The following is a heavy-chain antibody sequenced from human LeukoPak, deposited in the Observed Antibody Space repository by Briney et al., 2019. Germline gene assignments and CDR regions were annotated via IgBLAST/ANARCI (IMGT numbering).Heavy chain of an antibody. Sequence: SVRVSCKASGGTFSSYAINWVRQAPGQGLEWMGGLIPISGTADYAQKFQGRVTITTDESTSTAYTELSSLRSEDTAIYYCATGLSSSSGFDYWGQGTLVTVSS. J-gene: IGHJ4*02. CDR1: GGTFSSYA. D-gene: IGHD6-6*01. V-gene: IGHV1-69*05. CDR2: LIPISGTA. CDR3: ATGLSSSSGFDY.